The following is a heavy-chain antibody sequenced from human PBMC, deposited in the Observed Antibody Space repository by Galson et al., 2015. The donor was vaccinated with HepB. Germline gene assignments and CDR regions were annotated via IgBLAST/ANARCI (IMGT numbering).Heavy chain of an antibody. Sequence: SVKVSCKVSGYTLTELSMHWVRQAPGKGLEWMGGFDPEDGETIYAQKFQGRVTMTEDTSTDTAYMELSSLRSEDTAVYYCATYYGRRGFPDYWGQGTLVTVSS. CDR3: ATYYGRRGFPDY. CDR2: FDPEDGET. CDR1: GYTLTELS. V-gene: IGHV1-24*01. D-gene: IGHD4-17*01. J-gene: IGHJ4*02.